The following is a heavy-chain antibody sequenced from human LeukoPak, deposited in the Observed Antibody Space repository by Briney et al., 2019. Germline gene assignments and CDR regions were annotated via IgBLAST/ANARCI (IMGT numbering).Heavy chain of an antibody. V-gene: IGHV3-11*04. Sequence: GGSIRLSCAASGFTFSDYYMSWIRQAPGKGLEWVSYISSSGSTIYYADSVKGRFTISRDNSKNTLYLQMNSLRAEDTAVYYCAKDDVAGTQGIDYWGQGTLVTVSS. D-gene: IGHD6-19*01. J-gene: IGHJ4*02. CDR1: GFTFSDYY. CDR2: ISSSGSTI. CDR3: AKDDVAGTQGIDY.